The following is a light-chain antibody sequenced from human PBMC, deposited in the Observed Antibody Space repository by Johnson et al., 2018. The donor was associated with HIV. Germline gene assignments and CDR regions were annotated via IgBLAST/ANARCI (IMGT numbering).Light chain of an antibody. Sequence: HSVLTQPPSVSAAPGQKVTISCSGSSSNIGNKYVSWYQQFPGTAPKLLIYDNNKRPSGIPDRFSGSKSGTSATLGITGLQTGDEADYYCGTWDSGLGAVYVFGPGTKVTVL. CDR2: DNN. V-gene: IGLV1-51*01. CDR1: SSNIGNKY. CDR3: GTWDSGLGAVYV. J-gene: IGLJ1*01.